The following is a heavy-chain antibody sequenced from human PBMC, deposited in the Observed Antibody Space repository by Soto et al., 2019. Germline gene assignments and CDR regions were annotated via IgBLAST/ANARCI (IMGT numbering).Heavy chain of an antibody. J-gene: IGHJ6*02. V-gene: IGHV4-59*01. CDR1: GGSISSYY. D-gene: IGHD3-10*01. Sequence: SETLSLTCTVSGGSISSYYWSWIRQPPGKGLEWIGYIHHSGSTNYNPSLKSRVTISVDTSKNQFSLKLSSVTAADTAVYYCARDLGVRGVIIAPDYSYSINVPCQTTTVTLSS. CDR3: ARDLGVRGVIIAPDYSYSINV. CDR2: IHHSGST.